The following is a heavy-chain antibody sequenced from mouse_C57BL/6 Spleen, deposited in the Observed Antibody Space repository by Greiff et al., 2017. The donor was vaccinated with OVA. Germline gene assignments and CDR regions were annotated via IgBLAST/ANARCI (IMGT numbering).Heavy chain of an antibody. D-gene: IGHD2-5*01. CDR3: AKNSNYEGVWAMDY. J-gene: IGHJ4*01. Sequence: VKLMESGPGLVQPSQSLSITCTVSGFSLTSYGVHWVRQSPGKGLEWLGVIWRGGSTDYNAAFMSRLSITKDNSKSQVFFKMNSLQADDTAIYYCAKNSNYEGVWAMDYWGQGTSVTVSS. CDR1: GFSLTSYG. V-gene: IGHV2-5*01. CDR2: IWRGGST.